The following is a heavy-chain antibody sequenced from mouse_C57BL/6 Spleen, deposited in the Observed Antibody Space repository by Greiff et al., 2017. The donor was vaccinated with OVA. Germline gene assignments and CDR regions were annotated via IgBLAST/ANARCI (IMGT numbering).Heavy chain of an antibody. V-gene: IGHV6-6*01. Sequence: EVKLEESGGGLVQPGGSMKLSCAASGFTFSDAWMDWVRQSPEKGLEWVAEIRNKANNHATYYAESVKGRFTISRDDSKSSVYLQMNSLRAEDTGIYYCTRPQSYYYSFAYWGQGTLVTVSA. CDR3: TRPQSYYYSFAY. CDR1: GFTFSDAW. D-gene: IGHD1-1*01. CDR2: IRNKANNHAT. J-gene: IGHJ3*01.